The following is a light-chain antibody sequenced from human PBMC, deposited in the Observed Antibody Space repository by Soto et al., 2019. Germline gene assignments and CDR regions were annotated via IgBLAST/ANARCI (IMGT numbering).Light chain of an antibody. CDR2: DAS. CDR1: QCINDR. J-gene: IGKJ4*01. Sequence: EIVLTQSPVNLSLSPGGGATLSCRASQCINDRLAWYQQKPGQAPRLLIYDASNRAAGVPLRFSGSGSGSDFTLTINSLEAEDSAVYYCQQRSSWPFTFGGGANVEV. V-gene: IGKV3-11*01. CDR3: QQRSSWPFT.